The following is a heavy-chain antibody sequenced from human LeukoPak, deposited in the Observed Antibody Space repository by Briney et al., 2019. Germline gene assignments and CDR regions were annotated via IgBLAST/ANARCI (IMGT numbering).Heavy chain of an antibody. CDR2: IWYDGSNK. CDR3: ASVLWFGEVLKGDAFDI. CDR1: GFTFSSYG. Sequence: PGGSLRLSCAASGFTFSSYGMHWVRQAPGKGLEWVAVIWYDGSNKYYGDSVKGRFTISRDNSRNTLYLQMTSLRAEDTAVYYCASVLWFGEVLKGDAFDIWGQGTMVSVSS. J-gene: IGHJ3*02. V-gene: IGHV3-33*01. D-gene: IGHD3-10*01.